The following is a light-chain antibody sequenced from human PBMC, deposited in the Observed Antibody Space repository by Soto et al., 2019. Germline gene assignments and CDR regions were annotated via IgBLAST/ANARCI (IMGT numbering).Light chain of an antibody. CDR2: SAS. V-gene: IGKV1-39*01. CDR3: QQSITDPLT. Sequence: DIQMTQSPSSLSASVGDRVTITCRASQSINNYLNWYQQKPGKAPKLLIYSASSLQSGVPSRFSGSGSGTDFTLTIAGLQTEDPASYFCQQSITDPLTFGGGTKVEIK. CDR1: QSINNY. J-gene: IGKJ4*01.